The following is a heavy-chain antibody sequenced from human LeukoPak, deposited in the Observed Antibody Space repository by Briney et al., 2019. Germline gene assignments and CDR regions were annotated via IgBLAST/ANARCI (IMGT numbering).Heavy chain of an antibody. CDR1: GGSISSYY. V-gene: IGHV4-59*12. J-gene: IGHJ4*02. CDR3: ARGLTHTGY. Sequence: SETLSLTCTVSGGSISSYYWSWIRQPPGKGLEWIGYIYYSGSTNYNPSLKSRVTISVDTSKNQFSLKLSSVTAADTAVYYCARGLTHTGYWGQGTLVTVSS. CDR2: IYYSGST. D-gene: IGHD1-14*01.